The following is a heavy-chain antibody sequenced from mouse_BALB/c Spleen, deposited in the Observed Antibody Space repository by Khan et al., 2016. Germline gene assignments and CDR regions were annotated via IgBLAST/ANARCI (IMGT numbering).Heavy chain of an antibody. CDR3: ARTPTAYYAMDY. V-gene: IGHV3-2*02. Sequence: EVQLQESGPGLVKPSQSLFLTCTVTGYSITSDYAWNWIRQFPGNKLEWMGYIIYSGSTRYYPSLKSRISVTRETSKNQFFLQLNSVTTEDTSTYYSARTPTAYYAMDYWGQGTSVTVSS. J-gene: IGHJ4*01. CDR1: GYSITSDYA. D-gene: IGHD1-2*01. CDR2: IIYSGST.